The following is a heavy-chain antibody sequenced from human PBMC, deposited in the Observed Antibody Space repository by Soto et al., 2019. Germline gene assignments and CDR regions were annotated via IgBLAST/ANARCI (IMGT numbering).Heavy chain of an antibody. Sequence: TLSLTCTVSGGSLTNYYWSWIRQPPGKGLEWLALIYWDDDKRYSPSLKSRLTITKDTSKNHVVLTMTNMDPVDTATYYCVHCISSSWFDYWGQGTLVTVSS. D-gene: IGHD6-13*01. CDR1: GGSLTNYYW. CDR2: IYWDDDK. CDR3: VHCISSSWFDY. J-gene: IGHJ4*02. V-gene: IGHV2-5*08.